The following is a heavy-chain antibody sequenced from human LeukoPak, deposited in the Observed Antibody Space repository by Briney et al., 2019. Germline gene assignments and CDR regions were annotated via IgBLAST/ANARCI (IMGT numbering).Heavy chain of an antibody. Sequence: GGSLRLSCVASRFTFSSYAMHWVRQAPGKGLQWVAIISYDGNKKYYADSVQGRFTISRDNSKNTLYLQMNSLRPEDTAVYYCARDPGVDCGGDCYPTWGQGTLVTVSS. V-gene: IGHV3-30*04. CDR2: ISYDGNKK. CDR3: ARDPGVDCGGDCYPT. CDR1: RFTFSSYA. D-gene: IGHD2-21*02. J-gene: IGHJ1*01.